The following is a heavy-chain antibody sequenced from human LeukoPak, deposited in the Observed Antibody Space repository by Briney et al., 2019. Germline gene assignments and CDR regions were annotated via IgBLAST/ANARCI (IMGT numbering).Heavy chain of an antibody. V-gene: IGHV4-39*07. CDR3: ARGGSGSYYEASFDY. J-gene: IGHJ4*02. Sequence: SETLSLTCTVSGGSISSSSYYWGWIRQPPGKGLEWIGSIYYSGSTYYNPSLKSRVTISVDTSKNQFSLKLSSVTAADTAVYYCARGGSGSYYEASFDYWGQGTLVTVSS. D-gene: IGHD3-10*01. CDR1: GGSISSSSYY. CDR2: IYYSGST.